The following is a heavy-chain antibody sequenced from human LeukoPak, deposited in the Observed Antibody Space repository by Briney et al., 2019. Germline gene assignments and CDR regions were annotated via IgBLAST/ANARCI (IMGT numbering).Heavy chain of an antibody. Sequence: PGRSLRLSCAASGFTFSSYGMHWVRQAPGKGLEWVAVISHDGSNKYYADSVKGRFTISRDNSKNTLYLQMNSLRAEDTAVYYCAKDGGDPESLDYWGQGTLVTASS. CDR3: AKDGGDPESLDY. V-gene: IGHV3-30*18. CDR1: GFTFSSYG. D-gene: IGHD2-21*02. CDR2: ISHDGSNK. J-gene: IGHJ4*02.